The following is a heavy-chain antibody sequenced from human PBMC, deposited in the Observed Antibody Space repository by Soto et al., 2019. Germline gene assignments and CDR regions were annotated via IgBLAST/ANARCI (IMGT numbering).Heavy chain of an antibody. V-gene: IGHV3-48*02. CDR1: GFTFSSYS. CDR2: ISSSSSTI. CDR3: ASCPANYYVRWVFGSPSTYFDY. Sequence: EVQLVESGGGLVQPGGSLRLSCAASGFTFSSYSMNWVRQAPGKGLEWVSYISSSSSTIYYADSVKGRFTISRDNAKNSLYLQTNSLRDEDTAVYYCASCPANYYVRWVFGSPSTYFDYWGQGTLVTVSS. D-gene: IGHD3-10*02. J-gene: IGHJ4*02.